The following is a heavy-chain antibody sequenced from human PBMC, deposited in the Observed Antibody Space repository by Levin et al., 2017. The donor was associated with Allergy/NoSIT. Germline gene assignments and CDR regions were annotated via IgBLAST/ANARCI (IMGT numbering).Heavy chain of an antibody. D-gene: IGHD6-19*01. J-gene: IGHJ4*02. CDR3: ARAPGIAVAGTLSTDFDY. CDR2: INPSGGST. CDR1: GYTFTSYY. V-gene: IGHV1-46*01. Sequence: GESLKISCKASGYTFTSYYMHWVRQAPGQGLEWMGIINPSGGSTSYAQKFQGRVTMTRDTSTSTVYMELSSLRSEDTAVYYCARAPGIAVAGTLSTDFDYWGQGTLVTVSS.